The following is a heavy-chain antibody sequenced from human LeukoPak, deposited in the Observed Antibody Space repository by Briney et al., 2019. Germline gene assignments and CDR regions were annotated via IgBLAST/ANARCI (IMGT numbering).Heavy chain of an antibody. J-gene: IGHJ4*02. CDR1: GFTFNTYA. D-gene: IGHD3-10*01. V-gene: IGHV3-23*01. Sequence: GGSLRLSCAASGFTFNTYAMNWVSQAPGKGLEWVSAIGGSGDNTYYADSVKGRFTISRDNSKNTVYLQMNSLRAEDTAVYYCAKDQSDKGSYAAFDYWGQGTLVTVSS. CDR2: IGGSGDNT. CDR3: AKDQSDKGSYAAFDY.